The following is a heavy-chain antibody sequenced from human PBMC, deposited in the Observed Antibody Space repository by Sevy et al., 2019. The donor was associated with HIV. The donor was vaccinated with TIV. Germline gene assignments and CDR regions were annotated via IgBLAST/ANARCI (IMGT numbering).Heavy chain of an antibody. CDR1: GFSFSSYA. Sequence: GSLRLSCAASGFSFSSYAMSWVRQTPGKGLEWVSAISGSGGSTYYADSVKGRFTISRDNSKNTLYLQMNSLRAEDKAVYYCANGGFTMVRGVFDYWGQGTLVTVSS. D-gene: IGHD3-10*01. V-gene: IGHV3-23*01. CDR3: ANGGFTMVRGVFDY. CDR2: ISGSGGST. J-gene: IGHJ4*02.